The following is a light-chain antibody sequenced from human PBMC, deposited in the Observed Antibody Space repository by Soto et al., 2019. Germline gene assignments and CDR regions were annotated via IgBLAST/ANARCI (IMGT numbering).Light chain of an antibody. CDR2: DTS. V-gene: IGLV7-46*01. CDR3: LLSYSGARV. Sequence: QTVVTQEPSLTVSPGGTVTLTCGSSTGAVASGHYSSWLQQKPGQAPRALIYDTSNKHTWTPARFSGSLLGGKAALTLSGAQPEDEADYYCLLSYSGARVFGGGTKLTVL. CDR1: TGAVASGHY. J-gene: IGLJ2*01.